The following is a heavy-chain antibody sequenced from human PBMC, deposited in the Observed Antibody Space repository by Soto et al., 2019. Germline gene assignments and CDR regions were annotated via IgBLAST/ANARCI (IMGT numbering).Heavy chain of an antibody. Sequence: PSETLSLTCTVSGGSISSGGYYWSWIRQHPGKGLEWIGYIYYSGSTYYNPSLKSRVTISVDTSKNQFSLKLSSVTAADTAVYYCARHEVCSSTSCYIYYYYYMDVWGKGTTVTVSS. J-gene: IGHJ6*03. D-gene: IGHD2-2*02. CDR2: IYYSGST. CDR1: GGSISSGGYY. CDR3: ARHEVCSSTSCYIYYYYYMDV. V-gene: IGHV4-31*03.